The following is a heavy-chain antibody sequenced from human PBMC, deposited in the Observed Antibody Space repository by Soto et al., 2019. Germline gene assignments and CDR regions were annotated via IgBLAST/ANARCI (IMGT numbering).Heavy chain of an antibody. CDR1: GGSFSGYY. CDR3: ARQLGGIGYCSGGSCRPFGY. Sequence: QVQLQQWGAGLLKPSETLSLTCAVYGGSFSGYYWSWIRQPPGKGLEWIGEINHSGSTNYNPSLKSRVTISVDTSKNQFSLKLSSVTAADTAVYYCARQLGGIGYCSGGSCRPFGYWGQGTLVTVSS. V-gene: IGHV4-34*01. J-gene: IGHJ4*02. CDR2: INHSGST. D-gene: IGHD2-15*01.